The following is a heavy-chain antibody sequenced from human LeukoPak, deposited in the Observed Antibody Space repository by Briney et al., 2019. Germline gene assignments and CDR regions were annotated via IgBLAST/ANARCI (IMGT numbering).Heavy chain of an antibody. Sequence: GGSLRLSCAASGFTFSSYGMHWVRQAPGKGLEWVSIVYSDDIRYYVDSVKGRFSISRDTSRNTLYLQMNSLRADDTAVYYCTRDSTTFRFGYWGQGTLVTVSS. CDR2: VYSDDIR. J-gene: IGHJ4*02. CDR3: TRDSTTFRFGY. D-gene: IGHD4-11*01. V-gene: IGHV3-NL1*01. CDR1: GFTFSSYG.